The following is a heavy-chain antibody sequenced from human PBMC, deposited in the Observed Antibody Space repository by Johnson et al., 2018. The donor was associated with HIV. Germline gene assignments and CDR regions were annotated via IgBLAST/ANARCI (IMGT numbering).Heavy chain of an antibody. V-gene: IGHV3-20*04. D-gene: IGHD1-20*01. CDR2: INWNGGST. CDR1: GFTFSSYG. J-gene: IGHJ3*02. Sequence: VLLVESGGGVVQPGRSLRLSCAASGFTFSSYGMHWVRQAPGKGLEWVSGINWNGGSTGYADSVKGRFTISRDNGKNSLYLQMNSLRAEDTAVYYCARDNWNEDIWGQGTMVTVSS. CDR3: ARDNWNEDI.